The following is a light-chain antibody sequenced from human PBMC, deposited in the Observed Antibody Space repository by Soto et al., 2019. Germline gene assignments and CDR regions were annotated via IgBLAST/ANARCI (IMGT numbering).Light chain of an antibody. Sequence: QSALTQPASESGSPGQSITISCTGTSSDVGTYNLVSWYQQHPGKAPKLMIYEGSKRPSGVSNRLSGSKSGNTASLTISGLQAEDEADYYCCSYAGSRTLVFGGGTKVTVL. J-gene: IGLJ2*01. V-gene: IGLV2-23*01. CDR2: EGS. CDR3: CSYAGSRTLV. CDR1: SSDVGTYNL.